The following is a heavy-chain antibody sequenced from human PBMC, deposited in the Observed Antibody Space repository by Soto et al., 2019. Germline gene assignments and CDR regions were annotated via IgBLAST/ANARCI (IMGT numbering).Heavy chain of an antibody. CDR3: AKEGGNSYYYYGMDV. V-gene: IGHV3-30*18. Sequence: QVQLVESGGGVVQSGRSLRLSCAASGFSFSDYGMHWVRQAPGKGLEWVAVISSDESSKYYADSVKGRFTISRDNSKNTLYLQMNSLRPEDTAVYYCAKEGGNSYYYYGMDVWGQGTTATVSS. D-gene: IGHD2-21*02. CDR1: GFSFSDYG. J-gene: IGHJ6*02. CDR2: ISSDESSK.